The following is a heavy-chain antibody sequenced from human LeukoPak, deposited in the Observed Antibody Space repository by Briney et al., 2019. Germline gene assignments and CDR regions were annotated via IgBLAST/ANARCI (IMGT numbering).Heavy chain of an antibody. Sequence: SETLSLTCTVSSGSIRSYYWSWIRQPPGKGLEWIGYIYHSGSTYYNPSLKSRVTISVDRSKNQFSLKLSSVTAADTAVYYCARTSFRGVILMFDYWGQGTLVTVSS. D-gene: IGHD3-16*01. V-gene: IGHV4-59*04. CDR1: SGSIRSYY. J-gene: IGHJ4*02. CDR3: ARTSFRGVILMFDY. CDR2: IYHSGST.